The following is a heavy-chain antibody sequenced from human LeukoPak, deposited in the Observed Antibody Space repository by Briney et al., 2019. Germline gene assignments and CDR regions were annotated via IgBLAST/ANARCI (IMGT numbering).Heavy chain of an antibody. CDR3: ARSGWELRPTTFDY. J-gene: IGHJ4*02. V-gene: IGHV3-9*01. Sequence: PGRSLRLSCAASGFTFDDYAMHWVRQAPGKGLEWVSGISWNSGSIGYADSVKGRFTISRDNAKNSLYLQMNSLRAEDTAVYYCARSGWELRPTTFDYWGQGTLVTVSS. CDR2: ISWNSGSI. D-gene: IGHD1-26*01. CDR1: GFTFDDYA.